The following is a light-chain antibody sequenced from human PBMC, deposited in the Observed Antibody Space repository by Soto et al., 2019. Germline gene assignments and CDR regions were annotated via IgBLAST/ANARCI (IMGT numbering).Light chain of an antibody. V-gene: IGKV3-20*01. CDR2: GAS. CDR3: QQYGSSPLT. Sequence: EIVLTQSPGTLSLSPGERATLSCRASQSVSSSYLAWYQQKPGQAPRLLIYGASSRATGIPERFSASGFGTAFTLTISSLEPEDFAVYYCQQYGSSPLTFGGGTKVEIK. CDR1: QSVSSSY. J-gene: IGKJ4*01.